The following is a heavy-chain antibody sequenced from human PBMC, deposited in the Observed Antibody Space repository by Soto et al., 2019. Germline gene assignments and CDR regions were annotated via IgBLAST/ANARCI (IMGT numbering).Heavy chain of an antibody. J-gene: IGHJ6*04. V-gene: IGHV1-2*02. Sequence: ASVKVSCKASGYTFTGYYMHWVRQAPGQGLEWMGWINPNSGGTNYAQKFQGRVTMIRDTSISTAYMELRRLRSYDTDAYYCARGLRLEGMDVRGKGTTVTVSS. CDR2: INPNSGGT. CDR3: ARGLRLEGMDV. CDR1: GYTFTGYY. D-gene: IGHD5-12*01.